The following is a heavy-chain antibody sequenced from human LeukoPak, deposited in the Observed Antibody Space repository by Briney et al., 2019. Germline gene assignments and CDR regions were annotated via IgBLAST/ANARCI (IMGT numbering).Heavy chain of an antibody. D-gene: IGHD3-22*01. CDR2: IGGCGGDT. CDR3: AKEFYCDTRANIDY. CDR1: GFPFSNYA. J-gene: IGHJ4*02. V-gene: IGHV3-23*01. Sequence: GGSLRLSCAASGFPFSNYAMTWVRQAPGKGLEWVSTIGGCGGDTYYADSVKGRFTISRDNSKNTLYLQMNSLRAEDTAVYYCAKEFYCDTRANIDYWGQGTLVTVSS.